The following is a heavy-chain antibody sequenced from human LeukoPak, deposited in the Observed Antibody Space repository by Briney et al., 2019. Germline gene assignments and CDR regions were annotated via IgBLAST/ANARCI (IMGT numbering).Heavy chain of an antibody. D-gene: IGHD3-10*01. CDR2: ISSSSSYI. Sequence: GGSLRLSCAASGFTFSSYSMNWVRQAPGKGLEWVSSISSSSSYIYYADSVKGRFTISRDNAKNSLYLQMNSLRAEDTAVYYCARDSMVRGVIVADYWGQGTLVTVSS. CDR3: ARDSMVRGVIVADY. CDR1: GFTFSSYS. V-gene: IGHV3-21*01. J-gene: IGHJ4*02.